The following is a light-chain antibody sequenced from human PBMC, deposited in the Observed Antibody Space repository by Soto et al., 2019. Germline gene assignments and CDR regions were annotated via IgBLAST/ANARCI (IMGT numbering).Light chain of an antibody. V-gene: IGLV1-44*01. CDR2: NYN. CDR1: SSNIETTS. CDR3: AAWDDSLKGVV. Sequence: QAVVTQPPSASGAPGQWVTISGSGTSSNIETTSVNWYHQLPGTAPKLLIYNYNQRPSGVPDRFSGSKSGTSASLAISGLQSEDEADYYCAAWDDSLKGVVFGGGTKLTVL. J-gene: IGLJ2*01.